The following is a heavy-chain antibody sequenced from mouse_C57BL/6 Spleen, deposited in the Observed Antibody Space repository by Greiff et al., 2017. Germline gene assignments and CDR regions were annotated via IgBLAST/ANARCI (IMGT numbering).Heavy chain of an antibody. V-gene: IGHV1-53*01. CDR3: AREGIYYDFPYAMDY. Sequence: QVQLKQPGTELVKPGASVKLSCKASGYTFTSYWMHWVKQRPGQGLEWIGNINPSNGGTNYNEKFKSKATLTVDKSSSTAYMQLSSLTSEDSAVYYCAREGIYYDFPYAMDYWGQGTSVTVSS. J-gene: IGHJ4*01. CDR1: GYTFTSYW. D-gene: IGHD2-4*01. CDR2: INPSNGGT.